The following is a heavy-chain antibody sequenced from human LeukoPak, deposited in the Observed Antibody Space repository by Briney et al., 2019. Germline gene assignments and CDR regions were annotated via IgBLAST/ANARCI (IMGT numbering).Heavy chain of an antibody. CDR2: ISYDGSNE. CDR1: GFTFSSYG. Sequence: GGSLRLSCAASGFTFSSYGMHWVRQAPGKGLEWVAVISYDGSNEYYADSVEGRFTISRDNSKNTLYLQMNSLRAEDAAVYYCAKSYDYGDYVGGRQNWYFALWGRGTLVTVSS. CDR3: AKSYDYGDYVGGRQNWYFAL. J-gene: IGHJ2*01. D-gene: IGHD4-17*01. V-gene: IGHV3-30*18.